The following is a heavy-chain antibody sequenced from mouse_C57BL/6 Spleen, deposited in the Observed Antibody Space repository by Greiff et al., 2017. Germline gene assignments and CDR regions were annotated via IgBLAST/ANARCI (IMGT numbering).Heavy chain of an antibody. Sequence: EVHLVESEGGLVQPGSSMKLSCTASGFTFSDYYMAWVRQVPEKGLEWVANINYDGSSTYYLDSLKSRFIISRDNAKNILYLQMSSLKSEDTATYYCARDEGVRYFDVWGTGTTVTVSS. D-gene: IGHD2-2*01. V-gene: IGHV5-16*01. CDR2: INYDGSST. J-gene: IGHJ1*03. CDR1: GFTFSDYY. CDR3: ARDEGVRYFDV.